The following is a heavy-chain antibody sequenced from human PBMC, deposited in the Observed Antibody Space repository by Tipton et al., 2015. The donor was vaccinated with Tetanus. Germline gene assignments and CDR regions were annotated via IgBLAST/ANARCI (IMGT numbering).Heavy chain of an antibody. J-gene: IGHJ1*01. CDR1: GASISSIYS. CDR3: ARQDTLNYYYVGYFHD. V-gene: IGHV4-30-2*01. D-gene: IGHD3-10*02. CDR2: VFRSGSA. Sequence: TLSLTCAVSGASISSIYSWSWIRQPPGKGLEWIGYVFRSGSADYNPSLKSRVNISLDRSENQISLMLTSVTAADTAVYYCARQDTLNYYYVGYFHDWGQGTLVTVSS.